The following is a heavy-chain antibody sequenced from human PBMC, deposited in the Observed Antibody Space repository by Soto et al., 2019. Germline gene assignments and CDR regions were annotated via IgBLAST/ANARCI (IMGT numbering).Heavy chain of an antibody. Sequence: ASVKVSCKASGYTFTSYDINWVRQATGQGLDGMGWMNPNSGNTGYAQKFQGRVTMTRNTSISTAYMELSSLRSEDTAVYYCARLCSGGSCYFDDAFDIWGQGTMVTVSS. CDR2: MNPNSGNT. D-gene: IGHD2-15*01. CDR3: ARLCSGGSCYFDDAFDI. J-gene: IGHJ3*02. CDR1: GYTFTSYD. V-gene: IGHV1-8*01.